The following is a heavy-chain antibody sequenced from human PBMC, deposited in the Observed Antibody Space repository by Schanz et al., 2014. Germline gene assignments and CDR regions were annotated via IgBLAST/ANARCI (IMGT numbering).Heavy chain of an antibody. D-gene: IGHD1-26*01. Sequence: EVQLAESGGGLVQPGGSLRLSCAASTFTFTNYAMSWVRQAPGKGLEWVSLISDSGDTAYYADSVKGRFTISRDNSKNTLFLQMNSLRAEDTAVYYCARDHTTESYYSAGPPIDYWGQGTLLTVSS. V-gene: IGHV3-23*04. CDR3: ARDHTTESYYSAGPPIDY. CDR2: ISDSGDTA. CDR1: TFTFTNYA. J-gene: IGHJ4*02.